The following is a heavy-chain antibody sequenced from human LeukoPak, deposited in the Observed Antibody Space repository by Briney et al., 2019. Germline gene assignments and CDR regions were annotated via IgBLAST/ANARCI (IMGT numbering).Heavy chain of an antibody. CDR1: GGSFSGYY. J-gene: IGHJ5*01. CDR2: IYYSGST. CDR3: ARIYYDSSGYPDS. V-gene: IGHV4-59*01. Sequence: SETLSLTCAVYGGSFSGYYWSWIRQPPGKGLEWIGYIYYSGSTNYNPSLKSRVTISVDTSKNQFSLKLSSVTAADTAVYYCARIYYDSSGYPDSWGQGTLVTVSS. D-gene: IGHD3-22*01.